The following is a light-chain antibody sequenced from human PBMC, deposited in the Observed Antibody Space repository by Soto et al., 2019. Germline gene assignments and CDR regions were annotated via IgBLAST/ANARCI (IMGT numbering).Light chain of an antibody. V-gene: IGLV2-11*01. J-gene: IGLJ3*02. CDR1: SSDVGGYNY. Sequence: QSVLTQPRSVSGSPGQSVTISCTGTSSDVGGYNYVSWYQQHPDKAPKLMIYDVTKRPSGVPDRFSGSKSGNTASLTISGLQAEDEADYCCCSYAGSYPWVFGGGTKVTVL. CDR3: CSYAGSYPWV. CDR2: DVT.